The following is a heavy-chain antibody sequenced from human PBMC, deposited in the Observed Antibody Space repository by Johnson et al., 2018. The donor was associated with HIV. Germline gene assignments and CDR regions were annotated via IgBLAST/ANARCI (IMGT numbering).Heavy chain of an antibody. CDR2: INWNGGST. J-gene: IGHJ3*02. Sequence: VHLVESGGGLVQPGGSLRLSCAASGFNVDDDALSWVRQVPGKGLEWVSGINWNGGSTGYADSVKGRFTISRDNAKNSLYLQMNSLRAEDTALYYCAREIPYDYVWGSYRPGAFDIWGQGTMVTVSS. CDR3: AREIPYDYVWGSYRPGAFDI. CDR1: GFNVDDDA. D-gene: IGHD3-16*02. V-gene: IGHV3-20*04.